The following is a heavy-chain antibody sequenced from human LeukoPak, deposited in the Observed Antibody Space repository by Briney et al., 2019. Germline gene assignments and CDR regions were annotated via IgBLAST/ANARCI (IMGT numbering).Heavy chain of an antibody. J-gene: IGHJ4*02. CDR1: GGSFSRYY. CDR2: INHSGST. Sequence: SETLSLTCAVYGGSFSRYYWSWIRQPPGKGLEWIGEINHSGSTNYNPSLKSRVTISVDTSKNQFSLRLRSVTAADTAVYYCARRGGRRKDYYDSSGYYPDWGQGTLVTVSS. CDR3: ARRGGRRKDYYDSSGYYPD. V-gene: IGHV4-34*01. D-gene: IGHD3-22*01.